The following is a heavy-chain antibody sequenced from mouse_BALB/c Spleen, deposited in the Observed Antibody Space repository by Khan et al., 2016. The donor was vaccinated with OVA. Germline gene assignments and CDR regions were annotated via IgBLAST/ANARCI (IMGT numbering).Heavy chain of an antibody. D-gene: IGHD1-1*02. CDR1: GYSITSDYA. Sequence: EVQLQESGPGLVKPSQSLSLTCTVTGYSITSDYAWNWIRQFPGNKLEWMGYISSSGSTNYNPALKSRISITRDTSKNQFFLQLNSVTTEDTATYYCARCGSRYNYAMDDWGQGTSVTVSS. J-gene: IGHJ4*01. CDR3: ARCGSRYNYAMDD. V-gene: IGHV3-2*02. CDR2: ISSSGST.